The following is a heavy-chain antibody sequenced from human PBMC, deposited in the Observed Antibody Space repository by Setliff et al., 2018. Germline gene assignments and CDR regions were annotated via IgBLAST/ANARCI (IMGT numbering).Heavy chain of an antibody. CDR2: IWYDGTNK. V-gene: IGHV3-33*06. CDR3: AKESANYYYYMDV. Sequence: GESLKISCAASGFTFSSYGMRWVRQAPGKGLEWVAVIWYDGTNKYYADSVKGRFTISRDNSKNTLYLQMNSLRAEDTAVYYCAKESANYYYYMDVWGKGTTVTV. CDR1: GFTFSSYG. J-gene: IGHJ6*03.